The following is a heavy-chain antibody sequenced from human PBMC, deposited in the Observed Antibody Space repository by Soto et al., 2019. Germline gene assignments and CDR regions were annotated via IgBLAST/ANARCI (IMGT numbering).Heavy chain of an antibody. V-gene: IGHV4-59*01. CDR3: ARVVAAAGMVWDY. CDR2: IYYSGST. Sequence: SETLSLTCTVSGGSISSYYWSWIRQPPGKGLEWIGYIYYSGSTNYNPSLKSRVTISVDTSKNQFSLKLNSVTAADTAVYYCARVVAAAGMVWDYWGQGTLVTVSS. D-gene: IGHD6-13*01. J-gene: IGHJ4*02. CDR1: GGSISSYY.